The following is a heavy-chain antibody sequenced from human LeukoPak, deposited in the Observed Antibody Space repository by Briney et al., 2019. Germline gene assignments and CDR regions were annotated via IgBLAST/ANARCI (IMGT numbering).Heavy chain of an antibody. D-gene: IGHD6-6*01. J-gene: IGHJ5*02. CDR2: INHSGST. Sequence: PSETLSLTCAVYDGSFSGYYWSWIRQPPGKGLEWIGEINHSGSTNYNPSLKSRVTISVDTSKNQFSLKLSSVTAADTAVYYCARGARLIAARPGSWFDPWGQGTLVTVSS. CDR3: ARGARLIAARPGSWFDP. CDR1: DGSFSGYY. V-gene: IGHV4-34*01.